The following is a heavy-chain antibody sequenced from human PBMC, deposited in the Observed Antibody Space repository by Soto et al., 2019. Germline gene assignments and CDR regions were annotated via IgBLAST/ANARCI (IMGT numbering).Heavy chain of an antibody. CDR1: GFTFSNYA. J-gene: IGHJ4*02. V-gene: IGHV3-23*01. D-gene: IGHD2-15*01. Sequence: EVQLLESGGGSVQPGGSLRLSCSASGFTFSNYAMSWVRQAPGKGLEWVASIRGSGRSTNYADSVKGRFTISRDNSKNTLAVQMSSLRAEDTAVYYCARDGGNICSGGSCYFQAPDYWGQGPLVTVS. CDR2: IRGSGRST. CDR3: ARDGGNICSGGSCYFQAPDY.